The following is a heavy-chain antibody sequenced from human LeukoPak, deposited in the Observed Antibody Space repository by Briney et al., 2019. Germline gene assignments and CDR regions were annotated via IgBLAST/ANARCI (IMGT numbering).Heavy chain of an antibody. CDR2: IRSKAYGGTT. CDR1: GFSPGDYA. CDR3: TSLYYYGSGSYYEADY. J-gene: IGHJ4*02. Sequence: GRSLRLSCTASGFSPGDYAMSWVRQAPGKGREWVGFIRSKAYGGTTEYAASVKGRFTISRDDSKSIAYLQMNSLKTEDTAVYYCTSLYYYGSGSYYEADYWGQGTLVTVSS. V-gene: IGHV3-49*04. D-gene: IGHD3-10*01.